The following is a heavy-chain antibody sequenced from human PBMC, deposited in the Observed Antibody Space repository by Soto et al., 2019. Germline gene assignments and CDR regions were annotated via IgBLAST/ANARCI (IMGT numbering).Heavy chain of an antibody. CDR3: AGHASPQSMDLVHYYYMDV. CDR2: IYYSGST. J-gene: IGHJ6*03. CDR1: GGSISSSSYY. Sequence: PSETLSITCTVSGGSISSSSYYWGWIRQPPGKGLEWIGSIYYSGSTYYNPSLKSRVTISVDTSKNQFSLKLSSVTAADTAVYYCAGHASPQSMDLVHYYYMDVWGKGTTVTVSS. D-gene: IGHD3-10*01. V-gene: IGHV4-39*01.